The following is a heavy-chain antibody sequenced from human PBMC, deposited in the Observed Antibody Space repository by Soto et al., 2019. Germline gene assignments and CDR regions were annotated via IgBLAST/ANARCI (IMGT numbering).Heavy chain of an antibody. CDR1: GFTFSSYW. V-gene: IGHV3-7*05. Sequence: PGGSLRLSCAASGFTFSSYWMTWVRQAPGKGLEWVANIKQDGGAKYYVDSVKGRFTISRDNAKNSLYLQMNSLRAEDTAVYYCAKAIYGGNSDFGYWGQGT. J-gene: IGHJ4*02. D-gene: IGHD4-17*01. CDR2: IKQDGGAK. CDR3: AKAIYGGNSDFGY.